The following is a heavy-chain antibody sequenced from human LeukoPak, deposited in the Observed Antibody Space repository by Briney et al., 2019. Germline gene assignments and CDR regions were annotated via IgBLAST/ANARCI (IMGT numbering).Heavy chain of an antibody. CDR1: GFTFSYYA. J-gene: IGHJ3*02. V-gene: IGHV3-30-3*01. CDR3: AREGTARDAFDI. Sequence: GRSLRLSCAASGFTFSYYAMHWVRQAPGKGLEWVAFISSDGSDKYYGDSMKGRFTISRDNSKNTLYLQMNSLRGEDTAMYYCAREGTARDAFDIWGQGTMFTVSS. D-gene: IGHD2-21*02. CDR2: ISSDGSDK.